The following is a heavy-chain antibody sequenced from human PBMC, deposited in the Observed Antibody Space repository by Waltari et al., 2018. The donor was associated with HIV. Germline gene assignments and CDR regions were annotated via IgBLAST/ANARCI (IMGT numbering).Heavy chain of an antibody. V-gene: IGHV5-10-1*01. CDR2: IDPSDSYT. CDR3: ARPATIFGVVITDAFDI. Sequence: DVQLVQSGAEVKKPGESLRISCKGSGYSFTSYWISWVRQMPGKGLEWMGRIDPSDSYTNYSPSFQGHVTISADKSISTAYLQWSSLKASDTAMYYCARPATIFGVVITDAFDIWGQGTMVTVSS. CDR1: GYSFTSYW. D-gene: IGHD3-3*01. J-gene: IGHJ3*02.